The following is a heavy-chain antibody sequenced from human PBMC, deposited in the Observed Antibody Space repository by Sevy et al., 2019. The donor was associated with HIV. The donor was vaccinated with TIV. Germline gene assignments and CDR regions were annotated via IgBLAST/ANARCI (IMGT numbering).Heavy chain of an antibody. J-gene: IGHJ2*01. CDR3: ARDIIRFGGGYWYFDL. V-gene: IGHV3-48*02. CDR1: GFTFSSYS. Sequence: GGSLRLSCAASGFTFSSYSMNWVRQAPGKGLEWVSYISSSSSTIYYADSVKGRFTISRDNAKNSLYLQMNSLRDEDTAVYYCARDIIRFGGGYWYFDLWGRGTLVTVSS. CDR2: ISSSSSTI. D-gene: IGHD3-3*01.